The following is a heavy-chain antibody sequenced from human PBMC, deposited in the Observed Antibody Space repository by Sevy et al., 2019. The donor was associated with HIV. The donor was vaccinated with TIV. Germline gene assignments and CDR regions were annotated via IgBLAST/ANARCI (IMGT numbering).Heavy chain of an antibody. D-gene: IGHD3-16*01. CDR2: MHYGGNT. V-gene: IGHV4-39*02. CDR1: GGPLISPTFY. Sequence: SETLSLTCTVSGGPLISPTFYWGWIRQPPGKRLEWIAAMHYGGNTYSNPSLKDRLAISVDTAKNEFSLTLTSVTAADTAVYHCVRDHHLRGRHWFDSWGRGAQVTVSS. J-gene: IGHJ5*01. CDR3: VRDHHLRGRHWFDS.